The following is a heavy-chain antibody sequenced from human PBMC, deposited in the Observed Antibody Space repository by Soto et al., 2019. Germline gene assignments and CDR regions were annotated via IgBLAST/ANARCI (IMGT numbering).Heavy chain of an antibody. J-gene: IGHJ6*02. CDR2: ISGSGGST. CDR1: GFTFSSYA. Sequence: GGSLRLSCAASGFTFSSYAMSWVRQAPGKGLEWVSAISGSGGSTYYADSVKGRFTISRDNSKNTLYLQMNSLRAEDTAVYYCAKVRYCSGGSCFVHYYGMDVWGQGTTVTVSS. V-gene: IGHV3-23*01. CDR3: AKVRYCSGGSCFVHYYGMDV. D-gene: IGHD2-15*01.